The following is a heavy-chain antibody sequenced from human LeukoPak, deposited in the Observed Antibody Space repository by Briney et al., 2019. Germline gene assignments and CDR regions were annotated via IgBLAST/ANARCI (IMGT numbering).Heavy chain of an antibody. CDR3: AREGGGGSGSPEDH. J-gene: IGHJ4*02. D-gene: IGHD3-10*01. CDR2: IIPIFGTA. V-gene: IGHV1-69*13. CDR1: GGTFSSYA. Sequence: SVKVSCKASGGTFSSYAISWVRQAPGQGLEWMGGIIPIFGTANYAQKFQGRVTITADESTSTAYMELSSLRSEDTAVYYCAREGGGGSGSPEDHWGQGTLVTVSS.